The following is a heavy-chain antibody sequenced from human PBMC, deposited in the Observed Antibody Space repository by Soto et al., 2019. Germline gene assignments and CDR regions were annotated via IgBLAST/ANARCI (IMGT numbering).Heavy chain of an antibody. V-gene: IGHV1-18*01. Sequence: ASVKVSCEASGYTFTSYGIIWVRQAPGQGLEWMGWISAYNGNTNYAQKFQGRVTMTTDTSTSTVYMELRSLRSGDTAVYYCARDSSGWSNYFDYWGQGTLVTVSS. D-gene: IGHD6-19*01. CDR1: GYTFTSYG. CDR3: ARDSSGWSNYFDY. J-gene: IGHJ4*02. CDR2: ISAYNGNT.